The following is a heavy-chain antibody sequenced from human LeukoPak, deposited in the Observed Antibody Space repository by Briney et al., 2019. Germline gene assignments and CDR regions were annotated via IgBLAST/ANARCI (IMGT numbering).Heavy chain of an antibody. Sequence: ASVKVSCKASGYTFTSYDISWVRQATGQGLEWMGWMNPNSGNTGYAQKFQGRVTMTRNTSISTAYMELSSLRSEDTAVYYCARGYSGYDSSDYYYYYMDVWGKGTTVTVSS. CDR2: MNPNSGNT. J-gene: IGHJ6*03. V-gene: IGHV1-8*01. CDR3: ARGYSGYDSSDYYYYYMDV. CDR1: GYTFTSYD. D-gene: IGHD5-12*01.